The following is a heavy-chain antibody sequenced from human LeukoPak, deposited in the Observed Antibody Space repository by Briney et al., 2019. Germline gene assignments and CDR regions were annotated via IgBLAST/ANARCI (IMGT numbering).Heavy chain of an antibody. CDR2: INHSGST. CDR3: ASEGEIGYGYFY. V-gene: IGHV4-34*01. Sequence: SETLSLTCAVYGGSFSGYYWSWIRQPPGKGLGWIGEINHSGSTNYNPSLKSRVTISVDTSKNQFSLKLSSVTAADTAVYYCASEGEIGYGYFYWGQGTLVTVSS. D-gene: IGHD5-18*01. CDR1: GGSFSGYY. J-gene: IGHJ4*02.